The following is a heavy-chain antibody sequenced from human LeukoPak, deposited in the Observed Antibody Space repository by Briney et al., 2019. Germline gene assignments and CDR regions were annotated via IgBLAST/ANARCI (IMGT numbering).Heavy chain of an antibody. Sequence: PGGSLRLSCAASGFTFSSYWMHWVRQAPGKGLEWVAHVKPDGSEKSYVDSVKGRFTISRDNAQNSLYLQMNSLRAEDTAVYYCARDRGYYVFDYWGQGTLVTVSS. CDR1: GFTFSSYW. V-gene: IGHV3-7*01. D-gene: IGHD3-22*01. CDR2: VKPDGSEK. CDR3: ARDRGYYVFDY. J-gene: IGHJ4*02.